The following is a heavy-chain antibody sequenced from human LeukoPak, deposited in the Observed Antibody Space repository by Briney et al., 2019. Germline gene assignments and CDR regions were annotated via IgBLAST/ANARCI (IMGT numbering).Heavy chain of an antibody. CDR3: ARKGNGMDV. V-gene: IGHV5-51*01. Sequence: GGALEISWKGSGSRFMSYWIGWGRQMPGKGLEWMGIIYRGDSDTRFSPSFQGQVTISADKSISTAFLQWSSLKASDTAMYYCARKGNGMDVWGKGTTVTVSS. CDR2: IYRGDSDT. CDR1: GSRFMSYW. J-gene: IGHJ6*04.